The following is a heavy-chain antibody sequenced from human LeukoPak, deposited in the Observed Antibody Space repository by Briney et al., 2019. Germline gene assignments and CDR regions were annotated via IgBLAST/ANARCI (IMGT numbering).Heavy chain of an antibody. D-gene: IGHD4-17*01. CDR1: GYTFISYG. Sequence: ASVKVSCKASGYTFISYGISWVRQAPGQGLEWMGWISAYNGNTNYAQKLQGRVTMTTDTSTSTAYMELRSLRSDDTAVYYCARDSSYGYGEHLAPDYWGQGTLVTVSS. CDR3: ARDSSYGYGEHLAPDY. J-gene: IGHJ4*02. CDR2: ISAYNGNT. V-gene: IGHV1-18*04.